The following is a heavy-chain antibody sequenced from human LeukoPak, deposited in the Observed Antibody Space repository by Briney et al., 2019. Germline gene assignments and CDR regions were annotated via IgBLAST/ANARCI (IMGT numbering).Heavy chain of an antibody. CDR1: GYTFTSYY. D-gene: IGHD3-3*01. J-gene: IGHJ4*02. Sequence: ASVKVSCKPSGYTFTSYYMHWGRQAPGQGLEWMGIINPSGGSTSYAQKFQGRVTMTRDTSTSTVYMELSSLRSEDTAVYYCARAEKYYDFWSGYYKPVYFDYWGQGTLVTVSS. CDR3: ARAEKYYDFWSGYYKPVYFDY. V-gene: IGHV1-46*01. CDR2: INPSGGST.